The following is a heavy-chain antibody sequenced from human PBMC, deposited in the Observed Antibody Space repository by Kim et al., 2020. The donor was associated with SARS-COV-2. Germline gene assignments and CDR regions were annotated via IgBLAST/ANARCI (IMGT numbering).Heavy chain of an antibody. J-gene: IGHJ4*02. D-gene: IGHD6-13*01. V-gene: IGHV1-3*01. CDR3: ARGIAAAGTVDY. CDR2: INAGNGNT. Sequence: ASVKVSCKASGYTFTSYAMHWVRQAPGQRLEWMGWINAGNGNTKYSQKFQGRDTITRDTSASTAYMELSSLRSEDTAVYYCARGIAAAGTVDYWGQGTLVTGSS. CDR1: GYTFTSYA.